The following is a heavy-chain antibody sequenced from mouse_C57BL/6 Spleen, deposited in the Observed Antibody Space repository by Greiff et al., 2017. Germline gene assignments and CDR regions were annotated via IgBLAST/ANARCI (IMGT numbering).Heavy chain of an antibody. J-gene: IGHJ2*01. CDR3: ARSRGDYDVEFGY. CDR1: GYTFTSYW. D-gene: IGHD2-4*01. V-gene: IGHV1-64*01. Sequence: QVQLQQPGAELVKPGASVKLSCKASGYTFTSYWMHWVKQRPGQGLEWIGMIHPNSGSTNYNEKFKSKATLTVDKSSSTAYMQLGSLTSEDSAVYYCARSRGDYDVEFGYWGQGTTLTVSS. CDR2: IHPNSGST.